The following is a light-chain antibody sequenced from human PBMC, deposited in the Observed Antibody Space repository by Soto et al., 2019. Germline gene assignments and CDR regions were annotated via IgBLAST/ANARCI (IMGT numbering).Light chain of an antibody. CDR2: GAS. CDR3: QQYGRSGT. Sequence: EIGLTQSPGTLSLSPGERATLSCRASQSVSNNYLAWYQQKPGQAPRLLIYGASNRATGIPDRFSGSGSGTDFTLTLSRLEPEDFAVYYCQQYGRSGTFGQGTKVEIK. CDR1: QSVSNNY. J-gene: IGKJ1*01. V-gene: IGKV3-20*01.